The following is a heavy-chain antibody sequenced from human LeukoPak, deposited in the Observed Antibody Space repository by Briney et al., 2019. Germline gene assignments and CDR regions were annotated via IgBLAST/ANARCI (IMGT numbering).Heavy chain of an antibody. J-gene: IGHJ4*02. CDR1: GGSISSYY. Sequence: LETPSLPCTVSGGSISSYYWGWVRQPPGKGLEWIGEIYHSGSTNYNPSLKSRVTISVDKSKNQFSLKLSSMTAADTAVYYCASARWDYWGQGTLVTVSS. CDR3: ASARWDY. V-gene: IGHV4-59*12. CDR2: IYHSGST.